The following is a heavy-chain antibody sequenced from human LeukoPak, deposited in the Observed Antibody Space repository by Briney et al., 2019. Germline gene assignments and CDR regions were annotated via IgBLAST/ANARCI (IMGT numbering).Heavy chain of an antibody. J-gene: IGHJ4*02. CDR1: GGSIITYW. CDR2: IYPSGST. CDR3: ARGPTTDYASGSFNS. V-gene: IGHV4-4*07. D-gene: IGHD3-10*01. Sequence: SETLSLTCTVSGGSIITYWWDWIRQPAGKGLEWIGRIYPSGSTDYNPSLKGRVTISIETSKNQFSLSLTSVTAADTAGYYCARGPTTDYASGSFNSWGQGTLVTVSS.